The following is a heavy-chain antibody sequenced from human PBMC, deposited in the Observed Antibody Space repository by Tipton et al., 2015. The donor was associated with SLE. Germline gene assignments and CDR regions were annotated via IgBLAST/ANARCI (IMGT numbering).Heavy chain of an antibody. CDR2: IIPIFGTA. CDR3: ARDQGIAAAGPLLDFDY. J-gene: IGHJ4*02. CDR1: GGTFSSYA. D-gene: IGHD6-13*01. Sequence: QLAQSGAEVKKPGSSVKVSCKASGGTFSSYAISWVRQAPGQGLEWMGGIIPIFGTANYAQKFQGRVTITADESTSTAYMELSSLRSEDTAVYYCARDQGIAAAGPLLDFDYWGQGTLVTVSS. V-gene: IGHV1-69*01.